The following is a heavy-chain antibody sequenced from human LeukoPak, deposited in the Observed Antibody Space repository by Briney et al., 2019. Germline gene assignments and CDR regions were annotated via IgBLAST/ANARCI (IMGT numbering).Heavy chain of an antibody. V-gene: IGHV3-30-3*01. CDR2: ISYDGSNK. Sequence: XGSLXLSCAASGFTFSSYAMHWVRQAPGKGLEWVAVISYDGSNKYYADSVKGRFTISRDNSKNTLYLQMNSLRAEDTAVYYCAREAAWGQGTLVTVSS. CDR1: GFTFSSYA. CDR3: AREAA. J-gene: IGHJ5*02.